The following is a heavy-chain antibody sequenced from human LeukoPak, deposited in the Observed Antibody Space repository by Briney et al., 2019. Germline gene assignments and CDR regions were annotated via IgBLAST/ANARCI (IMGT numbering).Heavy chain of an antibody. V-gene: IGHV4-61*01. CDR2: IFYSGST. CDR3: ARDSGFGGYGK. Sequence: SETLSLTCTVSGGSISSLTSDYWTWIRQPPGKGLEWIGYIFYSGSTNYNPSLKSRVTISVDTSKNQFSLKLSSVTAADTAVYYCARDSGFGGYGKWGQGTLVTVSS. J-gene: IGHJ4*02. D-gene: IGHD5-12*01. CDR1: GGSISSLTSDY.